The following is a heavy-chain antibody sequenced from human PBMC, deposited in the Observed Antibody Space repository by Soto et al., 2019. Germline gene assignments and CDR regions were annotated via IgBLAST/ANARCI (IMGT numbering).Heavy chain of an antibody. CDR2: INHSGST. J-gene: IGHJ4*02. CDR3: ARARMVRGVIMKDFDY. Sequence: SETLSLTCAVYGGSFSGYYWSWIRQPPGKGLEWIGEINHSGSTNYNPSLKIRVTISVDTSKNQFSLKLSSVTAADTAVYYCARARMVRGVIMKDFDYWGQGTLVTVSS. V-gene: IGHV4-34*01. CDR1: GGSFSGYY. D-gene: IGHD3-10*01.